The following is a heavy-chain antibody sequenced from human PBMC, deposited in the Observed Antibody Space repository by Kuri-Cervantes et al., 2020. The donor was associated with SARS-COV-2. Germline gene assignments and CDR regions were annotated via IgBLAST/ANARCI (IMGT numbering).Heavy chain of an antibody. CDR3: AREADIAAAGYRYFDY. V-gene: IGHV3-48*01. D-gene: IGHD6-13*01. CDR2: ISSSSSTI. Sequence: GESLKISCAASGFTFSSYSMNWVRQAPGKGLEWVSYISSSSSTIYYADSVKGRSTISRDNAKNSLYLQMNSLRAEDTAVYYCAREADIAAAGYRYFDYWGQGTLVTVSS. CDR1: GFTFSSYS. J-gene: IGHJ4*02.